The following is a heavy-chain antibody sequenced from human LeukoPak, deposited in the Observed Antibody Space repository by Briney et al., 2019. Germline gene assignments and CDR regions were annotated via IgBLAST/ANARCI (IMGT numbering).Heavy chain of an antibody. D-gene: IGHD3-10*01. CDR3: ANYGSGTYRFDP. J-gene: IGHJ5*02. Sequence: SETLFLTCTVSGGSFSSGGYYWSWIRQHPGKGLEWIGYIYYSGTTYYNPSLKSRVTISVDTSKNQFSLMLSSVTAADTAVYYCANYGSGTYRFDPWGQGTLVTVSS. CDR1: GGSFSSGGYY. CDR2: IYYSGTT. V-gene: IGHV4-31*03.